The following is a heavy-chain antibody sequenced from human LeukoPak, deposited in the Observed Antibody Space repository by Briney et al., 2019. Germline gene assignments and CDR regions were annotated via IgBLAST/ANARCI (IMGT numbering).Heavy chain of an antibody. Sequence: SETLSLTCTVSGDSVRSDSSHWSWIRQPPGKGLEWIGYIYNSGSTNYNPSLRSRVTISVDTSKNQFSLKLNSVTAADTAVYYCVRDRELTYWSQGTLVTVSS. V-gene: IGHV4-61*01. D-gene: IGHD1-26*01. CDR2: IYNSGST. CDR1: GDSVRSDSSH. CDR3: VRDRELTY. J-gene: IGHJ4*02.